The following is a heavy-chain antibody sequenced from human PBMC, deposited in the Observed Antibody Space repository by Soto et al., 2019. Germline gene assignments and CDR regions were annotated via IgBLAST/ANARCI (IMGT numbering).Heavy chain of an antibody. CDR1: GFTFSSYG. J-gene: IGHJ4*02. CDR3: ARGTNPNPYYYDSSGYYFPNFDY. V-gene: IGHV3-30*03. CDR2: ISYDGSNK. Sequence: QVQLVESGGGVVQPGRSLRLSCAASGFTFSSYGMHWVRQAPGKGLEWVAVISYDGSNKYYADSVKGRFTISRDNSKNTLYLQMNSLRAEDTAVYYCARGTNPNPYYYDSSGYYFPNFDYWGQGTLVTVSS. D-gene: IGHD3-22*01.